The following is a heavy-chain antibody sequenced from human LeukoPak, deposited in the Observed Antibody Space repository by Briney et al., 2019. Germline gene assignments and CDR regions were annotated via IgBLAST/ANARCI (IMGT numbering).Heavy chain of an antibody. V-gene: IGHV3-21*01. CDR2: ISSSSSYI. J-gene: IGHJ4*02. CDR1: GFTFSSYS. Sequence: GGSLRLSCAASGFTFSSYSMNWVRQAPGKGLEWVSSISSSSSYIYYADSVKGRFTISRDNAKNSLFLQMSSLRAEDTAVYYCARGGTNTRYFDYWGQGTLVTVSS. CDR3: ARGGTNTRYFDY. D-gene: IGHD1-7*01.